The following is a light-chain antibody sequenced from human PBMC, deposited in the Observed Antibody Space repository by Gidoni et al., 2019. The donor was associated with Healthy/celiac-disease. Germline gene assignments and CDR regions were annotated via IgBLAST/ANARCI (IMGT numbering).Light chain of an antibody. Sequence: DIVMTQSPDSLAVSLGERATINSTNNKNYLAWYQQKPGQPPKLLIYWASTRESGVPDRFSGSGSGTDFTLTISSLQAEDVAVYYCQQYYSTPFTFGPGTKVDIQ. V-gene: IGKV4-1*01. J-gene: IGKJ3*01. CDR2: WAS. CDR1: NNKNY. CDR3: QQYYSTPFT.